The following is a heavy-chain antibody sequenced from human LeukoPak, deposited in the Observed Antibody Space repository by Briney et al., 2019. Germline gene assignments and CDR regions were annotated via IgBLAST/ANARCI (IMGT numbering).Heavy chain of an antibody. CDR2: IYYSGST. D-gene: IGHD2-2*01. CDR1: GGSISSAPYF. Sequence: SETLSLTCTVSGGSISSAPYFWSWIRQAAGKGLEWIGSIYYSGSTNYNPSLKSRVTMSVDTSKNQFSLKLSSVTAADTAVYYCARDYKAAIRTQYYYYYYYMDVWGKGTTVTVSS. CDR3: ARDYKAAIRTQYYYYYYYMDV. J-gene: IGHJ6*03. V-gene: IGHV4-61*10.